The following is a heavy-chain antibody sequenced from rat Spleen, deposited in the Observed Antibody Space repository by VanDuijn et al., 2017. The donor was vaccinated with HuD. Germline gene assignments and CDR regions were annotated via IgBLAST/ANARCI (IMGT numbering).Heavy chain of an antibody. Sequence: QVQLKESGPGLVQPSQTLSLTCTVSGFSLTSYGVSWVRQPPGKGLEWIGAIWSGGSTDYNSALKSRLSISRDTSKSQVFLKMNSLQTEDTAIYYCTRNNTYGYFDYWGQGVMVTVSS. CDR1: GFSLTSYG. D-gene: IGHD1-10*01. CDR2: IWSGGST. V-gene: IGHV2-4*01. CDR3: TRNNTYGYFDY. J-gene: IGHJ2*01.